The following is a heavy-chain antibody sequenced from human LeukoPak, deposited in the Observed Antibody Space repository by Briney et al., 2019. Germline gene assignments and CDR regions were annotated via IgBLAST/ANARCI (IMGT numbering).Heavy chain of an antibody. CDR1: GFTFDDYA. CDR2: ISWNSGSI. D-gene: IGHD6-19*01. Sequence: SLRLSCAASGFTFDDYAMHWVRQAPGKGLEWVSGISWNSGSIGYADSVKGRFTISRDNAKNSLYLQMNSLRAEDTALYYCAKDSGGWFPDAFDIWGQGTMVTVSS. V-gene: IGHV3-9*01. CDR3: AKDSGGWFPDAFDI. J-gene: IGHJ3*02.